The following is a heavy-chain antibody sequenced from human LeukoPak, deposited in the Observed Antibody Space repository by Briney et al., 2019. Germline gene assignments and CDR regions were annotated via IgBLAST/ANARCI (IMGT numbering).Heavy chain of an antibody. CDR1: GFTVSSNY. J-gene: IGHJ4*02. D-gene: IGHD4-17*01. V-gene: IGHV3-53*05. Sequence: PGGSLRLSCAASGFTVSSNYMNWVRQAPGKGLEWVSVIYSGGSTYYADSVKGRFTISRDNSKNTLYLQMNSLRAEDTAVYYCARFYGDYGYYFDYWGQGTLVTVSS. CDR3: ARFYGDYGYYFDY. CDR2: IYSGGST.